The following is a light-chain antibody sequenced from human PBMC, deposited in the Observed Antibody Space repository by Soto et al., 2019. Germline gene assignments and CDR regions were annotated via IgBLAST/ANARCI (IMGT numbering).Light chain of an antibody. V-gene: IGLV1-44*01. CDR1: SSNIGSNT. Sequence: QSVLTQPPSASGTPGQRVTTSCSGSSSNIGSNTVNWYQQLPGTAPKLVIYSNNQRPSGVPDRFSGSKSGTSASLAISGLQSEDEADYYCVAWDDSLNGYVVFGGGTQLTVL. CDR3: VAWDDSLNGYVV. J-gene: IGLJ2*01. CDR2: SNN.